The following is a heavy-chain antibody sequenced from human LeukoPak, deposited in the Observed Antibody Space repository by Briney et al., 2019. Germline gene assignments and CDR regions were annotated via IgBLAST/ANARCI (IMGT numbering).Heavy chain of an antibody. J-gene: IGHJ4*02. Sequence: PSETLSLTCTVSGGSISSYYWSWIRQPPGKGLEWIGEINHSGSTNYNPSLKSRVTISVDTSKNQFSLKLSSVTAADTAVYYCARGRRYYYDSSGYYYYFDYWGQGTLVTVSS. D-gene: IGHD3-22*01. CDR3: ARGRRYYYDSSGYYYYFDY. CDR2: INHSGST. CDR1: GGSISSYY. V-gene: IGHV4-34*01.